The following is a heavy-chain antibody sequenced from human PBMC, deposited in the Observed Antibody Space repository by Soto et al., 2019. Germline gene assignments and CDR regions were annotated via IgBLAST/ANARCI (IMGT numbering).Heavy chain of an antibody. D-gene: IGHD2-2*01. J-gene: IGHJ4*02. CDR3: AKDPASNY. V-gene: IGHV3-23*01. Sequence: HPGGSLRLSCAVSGFTFSDYAMSWVRQAPGKGLEWVSAISGSGYTIYYADSVKGRFTISRDNSKNTLYLQMNSLRAEDTAVYYCAKDPASNYWGQGTLVTVSS. CDR1: GFTFSDYA. CDR2: ISGSGYTI.